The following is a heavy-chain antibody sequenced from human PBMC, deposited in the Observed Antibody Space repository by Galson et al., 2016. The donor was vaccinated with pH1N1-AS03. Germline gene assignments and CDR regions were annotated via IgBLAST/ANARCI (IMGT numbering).Heavy chain of an antibody. J-gene: IGHJ6*02. CDR3: ARNEGYSGYDYYYGLDV. V-gene: IGHV3-21*01. D-gene: IGHD5-12*01. CDR1: GFIFSDYA. CDR2: ISLTSTYI. Sequence: SLRLSCAASGFIFSDYAMNWVRQAPGKGLEWVSSISLTSTYIYFADSVKGRFTISRDNAKNSLYLQMNSLRAEDTAVYYCARNEGYSGYDYYYGLDVWGQGTTVTVSS.